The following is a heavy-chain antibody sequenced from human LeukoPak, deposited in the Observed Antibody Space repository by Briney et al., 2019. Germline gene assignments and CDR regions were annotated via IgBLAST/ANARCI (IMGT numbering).Heavy chain of an antibody. CDR3: TRRGDTSPYYFDS. Sequence: SETLSLTCTVSGGSISSYYWSWIRQPPGKGLEWIGEIYHSGTTNYNPSLKSRVTILVDKSKNQFSLRLNSVTVADTAVYFCTRRGDTSPYYFDSWGQGTLVTVSS. D-gene: IGHD3-16*01. CDR2: IYHSGTT. CDR1: GGSISSYY. V-gene: IGHV4-59*12. J-gene: IGHJ4*02.